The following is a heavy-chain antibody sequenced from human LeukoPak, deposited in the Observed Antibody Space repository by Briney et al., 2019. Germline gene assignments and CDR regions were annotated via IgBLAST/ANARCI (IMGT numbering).Heavy chain of an antibody. CDR3: ARDRVYYDILTGYYLRGAYLDY. Sequence: ASVKDSCKASGYTFTNYAMHWVRQAPGQRLEWMGWINAGNGNTKYSQKFQGRVTINRDTSASTAYMELSSLRSEDTAVYYCARDRVYYDILTGYYLRGAYLDYWGQGTLVTVSS. J-gene: IGHJ4*02. V-gene: IGHV1-3*01. CDR2: INAGNGNT. D-gene: IGHD3-9*01. CDR1: GYTFTNYA.